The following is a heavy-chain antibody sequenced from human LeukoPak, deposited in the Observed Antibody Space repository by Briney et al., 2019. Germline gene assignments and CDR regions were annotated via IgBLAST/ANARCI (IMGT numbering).Heavy chain of an antibody. CDR2: IYYSGST. J-gene: IGHJ4*02. CDR1: GGSISNYY. D-gene: IGHD2-15*01. V-gene: IGHV4-59*08. Sequence: SETLSLTCTVSGGSISNYYWSWIRQPPGEGLEWIGYIYYSGSTNYNPSLKSRLTMSVDTSKNQFSLKLSSVTAADTAVYYCARRYCSGSSCYSAFDYWGQGNLVTVST. CDR3: ARRYCSGSSCYSAFDY.